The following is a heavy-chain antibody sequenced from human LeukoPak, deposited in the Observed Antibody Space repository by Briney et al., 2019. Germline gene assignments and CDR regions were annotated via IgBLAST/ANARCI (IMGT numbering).Heavy chain of an antibody. CDR1: GGTFSSYA. V-gene: IGHV1-69*13. Sequence: SVKVSCKASGGTFSSYAISWVRQAPGQGLEWMGGIIPIFGTANYAQKFQGRVTITADESTSTAYMELSSLRSGDTAVYYCARALWDPYYYDSIGPGFDIWGQGTMVTVSS. D-gene: IGHD3-22*01. CDR2: IIPIFGTA. CDR3: ARALWDPYYYDSIGPGFDI. J-gene: IGHJ3*02.